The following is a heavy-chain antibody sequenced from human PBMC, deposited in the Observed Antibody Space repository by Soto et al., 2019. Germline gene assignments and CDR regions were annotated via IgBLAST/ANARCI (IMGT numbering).Heavy chain of an antibody. CDR3: AKRWFYHDSSRPTADF. CDR1: GFTFSSYA. Sequence: EVQLLESGGGLVQPGGSLRLSCATSGFTFSSYAMSWVRQAPGKGLEWVSVISGRGSSTYYADSVKGRFTISRDDSKNTLHLQMNSLRAEDTAVYYCAKRWFYHDSSRPTADFWGQGTLVTVSS. V-gene: IGHV3-23*01. CDR2: ISGRGSST. D-gene: IGHD3-22*01. J-gene: IGHJ4*02.